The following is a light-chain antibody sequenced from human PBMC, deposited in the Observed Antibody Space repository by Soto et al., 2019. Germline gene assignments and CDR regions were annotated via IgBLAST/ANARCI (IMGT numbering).Light chain of an antibody. CDR1: SSDVGRYDY. J-gene: IGLJ3*02. CDR3: SSYTSSNTWV. V-gene: IGLV2-14*01. Sequence: QSALTQPPSASGSPGQSVTFSCTGTSSDVGRYDYVSWYQQHPGKAPKLMIYEVTYRPSGVSNRFSGSKSDNTASLTISGLQPEDEADYYCSSYTSSNTWVFGGGTKLTVL. CDR2: EVT.